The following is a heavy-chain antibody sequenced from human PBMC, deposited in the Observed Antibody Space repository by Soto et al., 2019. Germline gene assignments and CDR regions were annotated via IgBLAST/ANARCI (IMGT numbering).Heavy chain of an antibody. CDR2: LYTSGSA. Sequence: GGSLRLSCAASGFSVTDHYMTWVRQAPGKGLEWVSVLYTSGSAYYGDSVKGRFTISRDSSTNTLYLQMNSLKVGDTAFYFCARSFNDWTTYFDYWSEGTLVTAPQ. CDR3: ARSFNDWTTYFDY. CDR1: GFSVTDHY. V-gene: IGHV3-53*01. D-gene: IGHD3-9*01. J-gene: IGHJ4*02.